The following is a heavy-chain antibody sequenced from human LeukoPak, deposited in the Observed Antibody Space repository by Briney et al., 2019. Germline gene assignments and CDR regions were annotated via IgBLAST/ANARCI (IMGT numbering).Heavy chain of an antibody. Sequence: SETLSLTCAVYGGSFSDYFWSWIRQPPGKGLEWIGEMNHSGSTNYNPSLKSRVTISVDMSKNQFSLKLSSVTAADTAVYYCVRSQPPDGDHFNLFAYWGQGTLVTVSS. D-gene: IGHD4-17*01. CDR1: GGSFSDYF. V-gene: IGHV4-34*01. CDR3: VRSQPPDGDHFNLFAY. CDR2: MNHSGST. J-gene: IGHJ4*02.